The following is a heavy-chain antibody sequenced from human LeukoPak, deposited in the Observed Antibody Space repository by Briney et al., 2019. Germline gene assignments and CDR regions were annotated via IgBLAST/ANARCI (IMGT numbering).Heavy chain of an antibody. CDR3: AKVAATFPEYFQD. D-gene: IGHD6-25*01. CDR1: GYIFSNYA. CDR2: ISGKNGKT. V-gene: IGHV1-18*01. Sequence: ASVKVSCKASGYIFSNYAISWVRQAPGQGLEYMGWISGKNGKTDYAQKFQGRLTMTTDTPTITSYMELRNLRSDDAAVYYCAKVAATFPEYFQDWGQGTLVIVSS. J-gene: IGHJ1*01.